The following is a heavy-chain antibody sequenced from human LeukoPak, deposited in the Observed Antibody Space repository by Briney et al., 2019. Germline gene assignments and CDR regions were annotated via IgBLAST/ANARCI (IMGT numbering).Heavy chain of an antibody. J-gene: IGHJ4*02. Sequence: GGSLRLSCAASGFNFSTYAMHWVRQAPGKGLEYVSTISSNGGTTYYANSVKGRFTISRDNSKNTLYLQMNSLRGEDTAVYYCAKDSLRERIVGSTTRGVNDYWGQGTLVTVSS. D-gene: IGHD1-26*01. V-gene: IGHV3-64*01. CDR2: ISSNGGTT. CDR3: AKDSLRERIVGSTTRGVNDY. CDR1: GFNFSTYA.